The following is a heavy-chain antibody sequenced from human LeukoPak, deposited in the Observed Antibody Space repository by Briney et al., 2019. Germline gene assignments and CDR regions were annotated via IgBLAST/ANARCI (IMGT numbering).Heavy chain of an antibody. CDR3: ATDSRVVPAATNPDYYYYYMDV. V-gene: IGHV1-24*01. Sequence: ASVKVSCKVSGYTLTELSMHWVRQAPGKGLEWMGGFDPEDGETIYAQKFQGRVTMTEDTSTDTAYMELSSLTSEDTAVYYCATDSRVVPAATNPDYYYYYMDVWGKGTTVTVSS. CDR2: FDPEDGET. CDR1: GYTLTELS. D-gene: IGHD2-2*01. J-gene: IGHJ6*03.